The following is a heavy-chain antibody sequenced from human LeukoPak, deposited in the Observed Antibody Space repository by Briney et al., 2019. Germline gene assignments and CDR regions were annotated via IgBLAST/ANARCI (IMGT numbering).Heavy chain of an antibody. V-gene: IGHV1-18*01. J-gene: IGHJ4*02. Sequence: ASVNVSCKASGYTFTNYGLTWVRQAPGQGLEWMGWISINDGNTRYAEKFQGRVTMTTDTSTYTAYMELRSLDSDDTAVYYCARDEQWLIDYWGQGTLVTVPS. CDR3: ARDEQWLIDY. D-gene: IGHD6-19*01. CDR2: ISINDGNT. CDR1: GYTFTNYG.